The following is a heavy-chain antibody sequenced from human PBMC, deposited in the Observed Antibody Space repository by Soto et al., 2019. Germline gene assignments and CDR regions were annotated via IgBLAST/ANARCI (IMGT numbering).Heavy chain of an antibody. D-gene: IGHD5-12*01. Sequence: QVKLVQSGAEVRQPASSVKVSCKTSGATFSSYAITWVRQAPGQGLEWMGGIVPTVDTSTYAQKFQGRVTITADKFTNTVYTELSSLRSNDTAVYYCVRVVAIPGYPDNWGQGTLVTVSS. V-gene: IGHV1-69*14. CDR2: IVPTVDTS. CDR1: GATFSSYA. CDR3: VRVVAIPGYPDN. J-gene: IGHJ4*02.